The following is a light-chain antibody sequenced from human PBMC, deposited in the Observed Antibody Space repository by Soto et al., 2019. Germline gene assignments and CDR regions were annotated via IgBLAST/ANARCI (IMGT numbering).Light chain of an antibody. Sequence: QSALTQPASVSGSPGQSITISCTGTISDVGDYNYVSWYQQHPDKAPKLMIYDVSNRPSGVSNRFSGSKSGNTASLTISGLHPEDEADYYCSSYRSSSPLVVFGRGTKLTVL. CDR1: ISDVGDYNY. J-gene: IGLJ2*01. V-gene: IGLV2-14*01. CDR2: DVS. CDR3: SSYRSSSPLVV.